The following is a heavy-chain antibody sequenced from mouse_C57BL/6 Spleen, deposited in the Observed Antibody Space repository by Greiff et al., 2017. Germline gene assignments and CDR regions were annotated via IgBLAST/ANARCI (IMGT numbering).Heavy chain of an antibody. Sequence: QVQLQQSGAELVRPGASVTLSCKASGYTFTDYEMHWVKQTPVHGLEWIGAIDPETGGTAYNQKFKGKAILTADKSSSTAYMELRSLTSEDSAVYYCTREIRGYYFLDYWGQGTTLTVSS. CDR3: TREIRGYYFLDY. D-gene: IGHD2-3*01. J-gene: IGHJ2*01. CDR2: IDPETGGT. CDR1: GYTFTDYE. V-gene: IGHV1-15*01.